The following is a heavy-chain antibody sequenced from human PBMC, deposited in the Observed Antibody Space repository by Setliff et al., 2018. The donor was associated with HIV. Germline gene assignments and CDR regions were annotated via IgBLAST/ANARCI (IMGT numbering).Heavy chain of an antibody. CDR2: ISIGSGGAI. CDR3: ARDYLYYNLYNGSPVYGMDV. V-gene: IGHV3-48*03. J-gene: IGHJ6*02. D-gene: IGHD3-3*01. Sequence: GGSLRLSCAASGFTFRNYKFNWVRQAPGRGLEWVSSISIGSGGAIDYADSVQGRFTISRDNAKNSLYLQMNSLRVEDTAVYYCARDYLYYNLYNGSPVYGMDVWGQGTTVTVSS. CDR1: GFTFRNYK.